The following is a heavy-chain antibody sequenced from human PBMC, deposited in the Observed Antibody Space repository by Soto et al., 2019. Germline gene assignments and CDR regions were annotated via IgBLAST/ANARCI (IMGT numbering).Heavy chain of an antibody. Sequence: EVQLVESGGDLVLPGGSLRLSCVASGFTFSTYTMNWVRQAPGKGLEWLSHISRRNVIHYSDSAKGRFTISRDNAKDTVYLQLIDLRAEDTAVYYCARGDCTTSTCKVGVFDHWGEGALVTVSS. D-gene: IGHD2-8*01. V-gene: IGHV3-48*01. CDR3: ARGDCTTSTCKVGVFDH. CDR1: GFTFSTYT. J-gene: IGHJ4*02. CDR2: ISRRNVI.